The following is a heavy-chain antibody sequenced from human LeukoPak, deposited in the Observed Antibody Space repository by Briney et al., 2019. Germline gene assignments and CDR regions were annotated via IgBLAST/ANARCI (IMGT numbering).Heavy chain of an antibody. D-gene: IGHD3-22*01. J-gene: IGHJ4*02. CDR2: ISGSDRSA. V-gene: IGHV3-23*01. Sequence: PGASLRLSCAASGFTFTSYAMSWVRQDPGKGLEWVSTISGSDRSAYSADSVKGRFIISRDNSKNTLYLQMNSLRAEDTAVYYCAKDSKAFYDSSGSFDYWGQGTLVTVSS. CDR1: GFTFTSYA. CDR3: AKDSKAFYDSSGSFDY.